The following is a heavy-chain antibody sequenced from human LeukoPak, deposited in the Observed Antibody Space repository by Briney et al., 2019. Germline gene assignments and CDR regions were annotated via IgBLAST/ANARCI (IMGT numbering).Heavy chain of an antibody. CDR1: GDTFSDYT. J-gene: IGHJ6*03. D-gene: IGHD3-22*01. V-gene: IGHV1-69*08. Sequence: SVKVSCKASGDTFSDYTINWVRQAPGQELEWMGRVIPMFGTANYVQKFQDRVTLVADKSTSTTYMELSSLRFEDTAVYYCARGRSYDGSVGYYYLDVWGQGTTVTVSS. CDR2: VIPMFGTA. CDR3: ARGRSYDGSVGYYYLDV.